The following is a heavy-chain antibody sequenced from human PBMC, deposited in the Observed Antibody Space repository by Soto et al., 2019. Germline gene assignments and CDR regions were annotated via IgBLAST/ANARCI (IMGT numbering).Heavy chain of an antibody. CDR1: GFTFDYYA. V-gene: IGHV3-9*01. D-gene: IGHD3-22*01. Sequence: GGSLRLSCAASGFTFDYYAMHWVRQAPGKGLEGVSGISWNSGSIGYADSVKGRFTISRDNAKNSLYLQMNSLRAEDTALYYCAKXLMYYDSSGQLEDAFDIWGPGTMVTVSS. CDR3: AKXLMYYDSSGQLEDAFDI. J-gene: IGHJ3*02. CDR2: ISWNSGSI.